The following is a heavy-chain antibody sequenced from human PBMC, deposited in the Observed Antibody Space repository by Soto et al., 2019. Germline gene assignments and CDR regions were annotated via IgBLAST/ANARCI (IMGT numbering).Heavy chain of an antibody. CDR3: ARDLNSYCSGGSCYPDS. J-gene: IGHJ4*02. Sequence: GGSLRLSCTASGFIFSTYWMHWVRQAPGKGLVWLSRSKFDGSSTNYADSVKGRFTVSRDNAKNTLYLQMNSLRAEDTAVYYCARDLNSYCSGGSCYPDSWGQGT. V-gene: IGHV3-74*01. CDR2: SKFDGSST. D-gene: IGHD2-15*01. CDR1: GFIFSTYW.